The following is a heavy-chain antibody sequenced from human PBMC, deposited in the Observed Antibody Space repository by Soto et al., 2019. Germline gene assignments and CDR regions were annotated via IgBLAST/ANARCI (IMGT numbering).Heavy chain of an antibody. D-gene: IGHD2-15*01. CDR2: IIPIFGTA. V-gene: IGHV1-69*13. CDR3: ARDVCSGGSCYDY. Sequence: WASVKVSCKASGGTFSSYAISWVRQAPGQGLEWMGGIIPIFGTANYAQKFQGRVTITADESTSTAYMELSSLRSEDTAVYYCARDVCSGGSCYDYWGQGTLVTVSS. CDR1: GGTFSSYA. J-gene: IGHJ4*02.